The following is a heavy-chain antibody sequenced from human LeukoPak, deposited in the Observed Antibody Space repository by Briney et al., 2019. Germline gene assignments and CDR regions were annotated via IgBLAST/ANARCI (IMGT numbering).Heavy chain of an antibody. CDR3: ARGGIAVAGDDL. D-gene: IGHD6-19*01. CDR2: ISSSSTYI. V-gene: IGHV3-21*01. J-gene: IGHJ5*02. Sequence: GGSLRLSCAASGFTFSSYAMNWVRQAPGKGLEWVPAISSSSTYIYYADSVKGRFNISRDNSKSTLFLQMNSLRVEDTAVYYCARGGIAVAGDDLWGQGTLVTVSA. CDR1: GFTFSSYA.